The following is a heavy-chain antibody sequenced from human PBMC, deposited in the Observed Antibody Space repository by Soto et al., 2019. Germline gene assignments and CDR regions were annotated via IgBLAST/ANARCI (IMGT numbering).Heavy chain of an antibody. Sequence: EVQLLESGGGLVQPGGSLRLSCAASGFTFSSYAMSWDRQAPGKGLEWVSAISGSGGSTYYADSVKGRFTISRDKSKNTLYLQMNSLRAEDTAVYYCAKIAAAGDAFDIWGQGTMVTVSS. CDR1: GFTFSSYA. CDR2: ISGSGGST. D-gene: IGHD6-13*01. V-gene: IGHV3-23*01. J-gene: IGHJ3*02. CDR3: AKIAAAGDAFDI.